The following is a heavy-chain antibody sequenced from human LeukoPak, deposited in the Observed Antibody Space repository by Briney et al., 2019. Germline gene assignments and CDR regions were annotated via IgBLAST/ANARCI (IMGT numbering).Heavy chain of an antibody. CDR3: ARHLRFGAPRDSGYINWFDP. D-gene: IGHD3-22*01. V-gene: IGHV4-4*02. CDR2: IYHSGST. Sequence: SDTLSLTCAVSGGSISSSNWWSWVRQPPGKGLEWIGEIYHSGSTNYNPSLKSRVTISVDKSKNQFSLKLSSVTAADTAVYYCARHLRFGAPRDSGYINWFDPWGQGTLVTVSS. CDR1: GGSISSSNW. J-gene: IGHJ5*02.